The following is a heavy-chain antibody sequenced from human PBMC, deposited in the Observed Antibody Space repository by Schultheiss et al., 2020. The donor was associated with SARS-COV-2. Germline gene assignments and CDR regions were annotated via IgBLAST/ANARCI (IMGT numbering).Heavy chain of an antibody. CDR3: ARDLYSGYRGSSYMDV. V-gene: IGHV4-39*07. D-gene: IGHD5-12*01. CDR2: IYYSGST. J-gene: IGHJ6*03. Sequence: SQTLSLTCTVSGGSISSSSYYWGWIRQPPGKGLEWIGSIYYSGSTYYNPSLKSRVTISVDTSKNQFSLKLSSVTAADTAVYYCARDLYSGYRGSSYMDVWGKGTTVTVSS. CDR1: GGSISSSSYY.